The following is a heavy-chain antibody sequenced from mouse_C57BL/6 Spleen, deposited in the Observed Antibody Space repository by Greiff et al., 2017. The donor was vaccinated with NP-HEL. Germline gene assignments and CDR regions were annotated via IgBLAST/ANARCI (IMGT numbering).Heavy chain of an antibody. Sequence: DVQLQESGAELVRPGASVKLSCTASGFNIKDDYMHWVKQRPEQGLEWIGWIDPENGDTEYASKFQGKATITADTSSNTAYLQLSSLTSEDTAVYYCTTLDDGYYWGQGTTLTVSS. CDR2: IDPENGDT. CDR1: GFNIKDDY. V-gene: IGHV14-4*01. D-gene: IGHD2-3*01. J-gene: IGHJ2*01. CDR3: TTLDDGYY.